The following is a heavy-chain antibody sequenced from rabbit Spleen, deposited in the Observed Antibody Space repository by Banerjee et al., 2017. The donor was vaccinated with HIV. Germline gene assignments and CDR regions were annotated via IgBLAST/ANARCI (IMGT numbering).Heavy chain of an antibody. CDR3: ARDTASSFSSYGMDL. CDR1: GFDFGRYY. Sequence: QEQLVESGGGLVQPGGSLKLSCKASGFDFGRYYMSWVRQAPGKGLEWIGCINTNNANNVYASWVNGRFTISRSTSLNTVTLQMTSLTAADTATYFCARDTASSFSSYGMDLWGPGTLVTVS. D-gene: IGHD8-1*01. CDR2: INTNNANN. V-gene: IGHV1S47*01. J-gene: IGHJ6*01.